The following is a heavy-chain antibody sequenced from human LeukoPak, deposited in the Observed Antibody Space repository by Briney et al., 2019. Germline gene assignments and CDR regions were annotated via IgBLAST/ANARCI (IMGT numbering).Heavy chain of an antibody. V-gene: IGHV3-30*02. D-gene: IGHD3-16*01. CDR3: AKVPHSWGLFDS. J-gene: IGHJ4*02. Sequence: GGSLRLSCAASGFTFSRYGLHWVRQAPGKGLEWVTFIRDDGSTRYYTDSVKGRFTVSRDNPKNTLYLQMDSLRTEDTAVYYCAKVPHSWGLFDSWGQGTLVTVSS. CDR2: IRDDGSTR. CDR1: GFTFSRYG.